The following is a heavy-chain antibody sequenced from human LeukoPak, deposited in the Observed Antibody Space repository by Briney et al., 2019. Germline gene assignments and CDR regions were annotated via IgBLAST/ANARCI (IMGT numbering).Heavy chain of an antibody. CDR3: ARGYSYGYYYYMDV. Sequence: PSETLSLTCTVSGGSISSSSYYWGWIRQPPGKGLEWIGSIYYSGSTYYNPSLKSRVTISVDTSKNQFSLNLSSVTAADTAVYYCARGYSYGYYYYMDVWGKGTTVTVSS. J-gene: IGHJ6*03. V-gene: IGHV4-39*07. CDR2: IYYSGST. D-gene: IGHD5-12*01. CDR1: GGSISSSSYY.